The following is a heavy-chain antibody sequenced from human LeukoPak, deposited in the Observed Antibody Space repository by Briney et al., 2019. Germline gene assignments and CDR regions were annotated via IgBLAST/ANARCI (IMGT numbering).Heavy chain of an antibody. V-gene: IGHV4-39*07. Sequence: SETLSLTCTVSGVSISSSSYYWGWIRQPPGKGLEWIGSIYYSGSPYYTPSLKSRVTISVDTSKSRFSLKLSSVTAADTAVYYCARGRSPGDWGQGTLVTVSS. J-gene: IGHJ4*02. D-gene: IGHD3-10*01. CDR2: IYYSGSP. CDR1: GVSISSSSYY. CDR3: ARGRSPGD.